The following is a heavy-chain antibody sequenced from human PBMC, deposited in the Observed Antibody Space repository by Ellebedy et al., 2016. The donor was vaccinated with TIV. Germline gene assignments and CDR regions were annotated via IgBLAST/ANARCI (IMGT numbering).Heavy chain of an antibody. Sequence: GESLKISCVASGFSFRNYWMGWVRQAPGKGLEWVANIYQDGSEKYYADSVEGRFTISRDNAKNSLYLEMKSLRAEDTAVYYCARRGSYGDYAVQVNNWFDSWGQGTPVTVSP. CDR2: IYQDGSEK. D-gene: IGHD4-17*01. CDR1: GFSFRNYW. CDR3: ARRGSYGDYAVQVNNWFDS. J-gene: IGHJ5*01. V-gene: IGHV3-7*01.